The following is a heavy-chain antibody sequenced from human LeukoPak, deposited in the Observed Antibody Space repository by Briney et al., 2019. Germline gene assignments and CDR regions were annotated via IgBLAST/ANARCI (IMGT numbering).Heavy chain of an antibody. CDR3: VKDKDSSGYDAFDI. V-gene: IGHV3-9*01. CDR1: GFTFDDYA. Sequence: GGSLRLSCAASGFTFDDYAMHWVRQAPGKGLEWVSGINWNSGSIGYADSVKGRFTISRDNAKNSLYLQMNSLRAEDTALYYCVKDKDSSGYDAFDIWGQGTMVTVSS. J-gene: IGHJ3*02. CDR2: INWNSGSI. D-gene: IGHD3-22*01.